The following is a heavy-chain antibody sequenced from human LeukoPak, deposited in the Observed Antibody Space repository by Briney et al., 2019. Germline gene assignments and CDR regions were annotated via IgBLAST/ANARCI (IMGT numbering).Heavy chain of an antibody. CDR1: GFTFSSYD. CDR2: ISVGGGST. CDR3: ARRYDFWDY. D-gene: IGHD3-3*01. J-gene: IGHJ4*02. Sequence: GGSLRLSCAASGFTFSSYDMTWVRQPPGKGLEWVSVISVGGGSTAYANSVKGRFTISRDDSKNTLHLQMDSLRADDTAVYYCARRYDFWDYWGQGTLVTVSS. V-gene: IGHV3-23*01.